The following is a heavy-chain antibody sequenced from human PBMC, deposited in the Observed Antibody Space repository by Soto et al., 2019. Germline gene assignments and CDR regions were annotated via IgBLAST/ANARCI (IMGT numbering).Heavy chain of an antibody. CDR2: ISAYNGNT. CDR3: ARVKYSPPYYYCYGMDV. Sequence: QVQLVQSGAEVKKPGASVKVSCKASGYTFTSYGISWVRQAPGQGLEWMGWISAYNGNTNYAQKLQGRVTMTTDTSTSTAYMELRSLRSDDTTVYYCARVKYSPPYYYCYGMDVWGQGTTVNVSS. J-gene: IGHJ6*02. D-gene: IGHD5-18*01. V-gene: IGHV1-18*01. CDR1: GYTFTSYG.